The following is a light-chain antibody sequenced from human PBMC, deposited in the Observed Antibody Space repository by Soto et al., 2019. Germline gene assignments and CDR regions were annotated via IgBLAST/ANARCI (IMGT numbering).Light chain of an antibody. CDR1: HSVSSN. CDR3: QQYNEWPQIT. Sequence: EVVITQSPATLSVSQGERATLSCRASHSVSSNLAWYQQKPGQPPRLLISDASTRATGIPARFSGSGSASEFTLTISSLQSEDFAVYYCQQYNEWPQITFGQGTRLEIK. CDR2: DAS. V-gene: IGKV3D-15*01. J-gene: IGKJ5*01.